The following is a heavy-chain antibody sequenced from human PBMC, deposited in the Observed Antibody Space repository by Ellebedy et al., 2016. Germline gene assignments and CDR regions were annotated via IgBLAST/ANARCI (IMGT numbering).Heavy chain of an antibody. Sequence: GGSLRLSCAASGFTFSSYAMHWVRQAPGKGLEWVAVISYDGSNKYYADSVKGRLTISRDNSKNTLYLQMNSLRAEDTAVYYCARMYSSGWYDSYFDYWGQGTLVTVSS. V-gene: IGHV3-30*04. D-gene: IGHD6-19*01. CDR2: ISYDGSNK. CDR1: GFTFSSYA. J-gene: IGHJ4*02. CDR3: ARMYSSGWYDSYFDY.